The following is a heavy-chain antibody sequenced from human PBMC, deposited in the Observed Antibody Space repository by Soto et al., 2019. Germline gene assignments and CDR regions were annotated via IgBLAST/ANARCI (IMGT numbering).Heavy chain of an antibody. CDR1: GGTFSSYA. Sequence: QVQLVQSGAEVKKPGSSVKVSCKASGGTFSSYAISWVRQAPGQGLEWMGGLIPIFGTANYAQKFQGRVTITADESTSTAYVELSSLRSEDTAVYYCARAYYYDSSGYARGGYFDYWGQGTLVTVSS. D-gene: IGHD3-22*01. J-gene: IGHJ4*02. CDR3: ARAYYYDSSGYARGGYFDY. CDR2: LIPIFGTA. V-gene: IGHV1-69*01.